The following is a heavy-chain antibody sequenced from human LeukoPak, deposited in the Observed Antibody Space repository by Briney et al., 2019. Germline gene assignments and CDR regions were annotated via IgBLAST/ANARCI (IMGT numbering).Heavy chain of an antibody. J-gene: IGHJ5*02. V-gene: IGHV3-23*01. Sequence: GGSLRLSCAASGFTFSSYAMSWVRQAPGKGLEWVSAISGSGGSTYYADSVKGRFTISRDNSKNTLYLQMNSLRAEDTAVYYCAKDRQIVVVPAAPPVGWFDPWGQGTLVTVSS. CDR2: ISGSGGST. CDR1: GFTFSSYA. CDR3: AKDRQIVVVPAAPPVGWFDP. D-gene: IGHD2-2*01.